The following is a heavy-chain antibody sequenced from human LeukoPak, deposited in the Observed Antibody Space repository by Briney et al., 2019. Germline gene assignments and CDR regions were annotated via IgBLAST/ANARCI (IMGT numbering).Heavy chain of an antibody. CDR2: ISGSGGST. CDR1: GFTFSSYA. D-gene: IGHD5-18*01. V-gene: IGHV3-23*01. CDR3: ARDGDRGYLVQDAFDI. Sequence: GGSLRLSCAASGFTFSSYAMSWVRQAPGKGLEWVSAISGSGGSTYYADSVKGRFTISRDNSKNTLYLQMNSLRAEDTAVYYCARDGDRGYLVQDAFDIWGQGTMVTVSS. J-gene: IGHJ3*02.